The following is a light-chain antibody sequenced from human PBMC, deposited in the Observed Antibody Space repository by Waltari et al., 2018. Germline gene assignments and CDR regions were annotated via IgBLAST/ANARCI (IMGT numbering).Light chain of an antibody. V-gene: IGKV1-27*01. Sequence: DIQMTQSPASLSASVGDRVTITCRASQGISNYLAWYQQKPGKVPKFLIYAASTLQSALPCRCSGSRSGTHFTLTISRLQTEDVAPYYCQKYDNVPWTFSPGNKVEIK. CDR3: QKYDNVPWT. J-gene: IGKJ1*01. CDR2: AAS. CDR1: QGISNY.